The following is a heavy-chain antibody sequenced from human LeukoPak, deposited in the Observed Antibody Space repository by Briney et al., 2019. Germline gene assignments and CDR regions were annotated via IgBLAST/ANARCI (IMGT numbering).Heavy chain of an antibody. Sequence: ASVKVSCKASGGTFSSYAISWVRQAPGQGLEWMGGIIPIFGTANYAQKFQGRVTITADESTSTAYMELSSLRSEDTAVYYCARVRFYSGYDLPTSPPSFNFDYWGQGTLVTVSS. CDR3: ARVRFYSGYDLPTSPPSFNFDY. D-gene: IGHD5-12*01. CDR1: GGTFSSYA. V-gene: IGHV1-69*13. CDR2: IIPIFGTA. J-gene: IGHJ4*02.